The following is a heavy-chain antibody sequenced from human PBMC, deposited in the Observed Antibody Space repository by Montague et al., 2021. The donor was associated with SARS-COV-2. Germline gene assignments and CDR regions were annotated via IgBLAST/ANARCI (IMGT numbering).Heavy chain of an antibody. J-gene: IGHJ2*01. CDR3: ARSSAPSITIFRVSNTYWYFDL. Sequence: TLSLTCTVSGGSISSGGYYWSWIRQHPGKGLEWIGYIYYSGSTYYNPSLKSRVTISVDTSKNQFSLKLSSVTAADTAVYYCARSSAPSITIFRVSNTYWYFDLWGRGTLVTVSS. CDR2: IYYSGST. D-gene: IGHD3-3*01. CDR1: GGSISSGGYY. V-gene: IGHV4-31*03.